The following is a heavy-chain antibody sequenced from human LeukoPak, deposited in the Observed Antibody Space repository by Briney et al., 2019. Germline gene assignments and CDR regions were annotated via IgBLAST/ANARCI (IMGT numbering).Heavy chain of an antibody. CDR2: IKSKTDGGTT. CDR1: GFTFSNAW. V-gene: IGHV3-15*01. CDR3: TTDLPTDDYSLSGREPYYYYYGMDV. D-gene: IGHD4-4*01. J-gene: IGHJ6*02. Sequence: GGSLRLSCAASGFTFSNAWMSWVRQAPGKGLEWVGRIKSKTDGGTTDYAAPVKGRFTISRDDSKNTLYLQMNSLKTEDTAVYYCTTDLPTDDYSLSGREPYYYYYGMDVWGQGTTVTVSS.